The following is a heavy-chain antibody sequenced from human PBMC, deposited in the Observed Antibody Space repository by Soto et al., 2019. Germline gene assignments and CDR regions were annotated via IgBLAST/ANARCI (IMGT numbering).Heavy chain of an antibody. V-gene: IGHV4-59*11. CDR1: GGSSCGHY. CDR3: ARVGSRCWSPAY. J-gene: IGHJ4*02. Sequence: VQLQEAGPGLVKPSGTLSRTCTVSGGSSCGHYWIWIRQSPGKGLEWIGSIFYTGSTNYYPSLTRRVTLSADTSKSQFSLRLSSVTAADTAVYYCARVGSRCWSPAYWGEGTLVTVTS. CDR2: IFYTGST. D-gene: IGHD3-22*01.